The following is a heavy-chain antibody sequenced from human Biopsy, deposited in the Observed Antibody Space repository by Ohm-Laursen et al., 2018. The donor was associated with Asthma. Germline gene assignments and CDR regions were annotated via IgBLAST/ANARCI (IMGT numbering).Heavy chain of an antibody. D-gene: IGHD5-24*01. Sequence: SETLSLTCPVSGGSISSSSYYWGWIRQPPGKGLEWIGSIYYNGRTYYNPSLKSRVTISVDTSKNQFSLKLSSVTAADTAVYYCARGPPVDREDWGQGTLVTVSS. CDR1: GGSISSSSYY. CDR3: ARGPPVDRED. J-gene: IGHJ4*02. V-gene: IGHV4-39*07. CDR2: IYYNGRT.